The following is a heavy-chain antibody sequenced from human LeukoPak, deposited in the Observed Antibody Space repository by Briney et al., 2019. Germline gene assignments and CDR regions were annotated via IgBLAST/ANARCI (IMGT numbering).Heavy chain of an antibody. V-gene: IGHV4-59*01. CDR1: GGSISSYY. CDR3: ARDPRFGEMMLDP. CDR2: IYYTGST. Sequence: SETLSLTCTDSGGSISSYYWSWIRQPPGRGLEWIGYIYYTGSTNYNPSLKSRVTISVDTCKNQFSLKLSSVTAADTAVYYCARDPRFGEMMLDPWGRRTLVTVSS. D-gene: IGHD3-10*01. J-gene: IGHJ5*02.